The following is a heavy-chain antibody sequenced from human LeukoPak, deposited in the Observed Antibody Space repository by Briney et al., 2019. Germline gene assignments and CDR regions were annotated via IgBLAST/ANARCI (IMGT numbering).Heavy chain of an antibody. CDR1: GGSFSGYY. CDR2: INHSGST. Sequence: PSETLSLTCAVYGGSFSGYYWSWIRQPPGKGLEWIGEINHSGSTNYNPSLKSRVTISVDTPKNQFSLKLSSVTAADTAVYYCARGRRVPAYYYMDVWGKGTTVTVSS. CDR3: ARGRRVPAYYYMDV. J-gene: IGHJ6*03. D-gene: IGHD2-2*01. V-gene: IGHV4-34*01.